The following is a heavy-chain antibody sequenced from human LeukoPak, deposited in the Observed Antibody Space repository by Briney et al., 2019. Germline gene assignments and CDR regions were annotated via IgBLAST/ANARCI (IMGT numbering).Heavy chain of an antibody. CDR3: ARRRPLSYYYDSSGYYPGWFDY. D-gene: IGHD3-22*01. V-gene: IGHV5-51*01. CDR1: GYSFTSYW. Sequence: PGESLKISCQGSGYSFTSYWIGWVRQMPGKGLEGMGIIYPGDSATRYSPSFQGQVTISADKPISTAYLQWSSLKASDTAMYYCARRRPLSYYYDSSGYYPGWFDYWGQGTLVTVSS. J-gene: IGHJ4*02. CDR2: IYPGDSAT.